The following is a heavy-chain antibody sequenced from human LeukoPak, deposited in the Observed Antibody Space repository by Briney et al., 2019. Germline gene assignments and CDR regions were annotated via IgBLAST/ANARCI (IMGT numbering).Heavy chain of an antibody. V-gene: IGHV3-11*01. CDR1: GFTFTDHY. J-gene: IGHJ4*02. D-gene: IGHD7-27*01. Sequence: GSLTLSFATSGFTFTDHYMTWIRQAPGKGLEYISYISNRDGSTPYYADSVKGRFTVSRDNARNSLSLQMNSLRAEDTAVYYCARGHWGLDYWGQGTLVTVSS. CDR2: ISNRDGSTP. CDR3: ARGHWGLDY.